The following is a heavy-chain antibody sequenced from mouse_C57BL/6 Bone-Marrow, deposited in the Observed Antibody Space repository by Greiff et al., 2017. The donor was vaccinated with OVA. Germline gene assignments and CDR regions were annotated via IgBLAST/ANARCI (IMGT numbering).Heavy chain of an antibody. V-gene: IGHV7-1*01. CDR2: SRNKANDYTT. D-gene: IGHD1-1*01. CDR3: ARDAPITTVVAHWYFDV. Sequence: EVQVVESGGGLVQSGRSLRLSCATSGFTFSDFYMEWVRQAPGKGLEWIAASRNKANDYTTVYSASVKGRFIVSRDTSQSILYLQMNALRAEDTAIYYCARDAPITTVVAHWYFDVWGTGTTVTVSS. J-gene: IGHJ1*03. CDR1: GFTFSDFY.